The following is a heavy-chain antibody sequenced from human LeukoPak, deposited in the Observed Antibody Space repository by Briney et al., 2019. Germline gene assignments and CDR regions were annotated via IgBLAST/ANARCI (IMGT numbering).Heavy chain of an antibody. CDR1: GYTFTSYY. CDR3: ARSEDVPAALPGGDWYFDL. Sequence: GASVKVSCKASGYTFTSYYMHWVRQAPGQGLEWMGIINPSGGSTSYAQKFQGRVTMTRDTSTSTVYMELSSLRSEDTAVYYCARSEDVPAALPGGDWYFDLWGRGTLVTVSS. D-gene: IGHD2-2*01. J-gene: IGHJ2*01. CDR2: INPSGGST. V-gene: IGHV1-46*01.